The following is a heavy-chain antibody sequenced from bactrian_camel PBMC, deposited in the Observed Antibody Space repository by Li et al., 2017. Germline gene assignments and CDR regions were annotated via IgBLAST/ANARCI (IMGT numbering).Heavy chain of an antibody. CDR2: IYLRGGTT. D-gene: IGHD1*01. CDR1: GYRYDTYC. CDR3: AASGTYARYPLQEGEYKF. V-gene: IGHV3S60*01. Sequence: QVQLVESGGGSVQAGGSLRLSCAAPGYRYDTYCMGWFRQAPGKEREGVACIYLRGGTTYCADSVKGRFTLSQVNDKNEVFLQMDNLKPEDTAMYYCAASGTYARYPLQEGEYKFWGQGTQVTVS. J-gene: IGHJ4*01.